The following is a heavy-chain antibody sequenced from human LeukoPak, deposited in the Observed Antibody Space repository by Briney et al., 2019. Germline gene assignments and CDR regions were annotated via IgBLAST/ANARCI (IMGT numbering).Heavy chain of an antibody. CDR2: ITNDGSGA. J-gene: IGHJ4*02. CDR1: GFTFSNYW. V-gene: IGHV3-74*01. CDR3: ARDIATTPVY. D-gene: IGHD5-12*01. Sequence: GGSLRLSCTATGFTFSNYWMHWVRQAPGKGLVWVSRITNDGSGATYADSAKGRFTISRDNAKNTVYLQMNSLRAEDTAVYYCARDIATTPVYWGQGTLVTVPS.